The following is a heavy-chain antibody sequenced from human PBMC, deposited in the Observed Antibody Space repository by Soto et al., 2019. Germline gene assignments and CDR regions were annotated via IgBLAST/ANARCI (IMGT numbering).Heavy chain of an antibody. J-gene: IGHJ4*02. Sequence: PGGSLRLSCAASGFTFSSYGMHWVRQAPGKGLEWVAVISYDGSNKYYADSVKGRFTISRDNSKNTLYLQMNSLRAEDTAVYYCAKDSGSGSYGSPNFDYWGQGTLVTVSS. CDR2: ISYDGSNK. V-gene: IGHV3-30*18. CDR1: GFTFSSYG. CDR3: AKDSGSGSYGSPNFDY. D-gene: IGHD3-10*01.